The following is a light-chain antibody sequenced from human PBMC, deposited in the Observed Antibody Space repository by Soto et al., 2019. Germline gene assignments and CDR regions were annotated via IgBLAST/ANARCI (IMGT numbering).Light chain of an antibody. Sequence: EILLAQSPATLALSPGERATLSCRASQSVNNFLAWYQQKPGQAPRLLIYDASYRASGIPGRFSGSGSGTDFTLTISSLEPEDSAVYYYQQRGSSPATVGPGTQVEIK. J-gene: IGKJ3*01. CDR2: DAS. CDR3: QQRGSSPAT. V-gene: IGKV3-11*01. CDR1: QSVNNF.